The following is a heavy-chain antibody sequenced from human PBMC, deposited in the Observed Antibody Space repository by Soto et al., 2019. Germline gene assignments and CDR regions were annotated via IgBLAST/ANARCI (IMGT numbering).Heavy chain of an antibody. Sequence: ASVKVSCXASGYTFTGYYIHWVRQAPGQGFEWMGWINPNSGGTNYAQKFQGWVTMTRDTSISTVYMELSRLRSGDTAVYYCARGRYSSGWYHYYGMDVWGQGTTVTVSS. D-gene: IGHD6-19*01. CDR1: GYTFTGYY. CDR2: INPNSGGT. CDR3: ARGRYSSGWYHYYGMDV. V-gene: IGHV1-2*04. J-gene: IGHJ6*02.